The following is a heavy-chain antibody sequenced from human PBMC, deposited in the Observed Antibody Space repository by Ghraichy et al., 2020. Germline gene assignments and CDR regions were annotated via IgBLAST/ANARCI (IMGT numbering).Heavy chain of an antibody. D-gene: IGHD4-17*01. CDR2: IYYSGST. CDR1: GGSISSYY. Sequence: SETLSLTCTVSGGSISSYYWSWIRQPPGKGLEWIGYIYYSGSTNYNPSLKSRVTISVDTSKNQFSLKLSSVTAADTAVYYCARSIRVTDYGVKSIGYYFDYWGQGTLVTVSS. V-gene: IGHV4-59*01. J-gene: IGHJ4*02. CDR3: ARSIRVTDYGVKSIGYYFDY.